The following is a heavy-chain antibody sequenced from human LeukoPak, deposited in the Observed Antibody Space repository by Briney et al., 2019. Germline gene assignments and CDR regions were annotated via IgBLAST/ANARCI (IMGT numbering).Heavy chain of an antibody. CDR1: GYTFTSYG. J-gene: IGHJ4*02. CDR2: IIPILGIA. D-gene: IGHD6-13*01. Sequence: SVKVSCKASGYTFTSYGISWVRQAPGQGLEWMGRIIPILGIANYAQKFQGRVTITADKSTSTAYMELSSLRSEDTAVYYCASFGGYSSSWYNFDYWGQGTLVTVSS. CDR3: ASFGGYSSSWYNFDY. V-gene: IGHV1-69*04.